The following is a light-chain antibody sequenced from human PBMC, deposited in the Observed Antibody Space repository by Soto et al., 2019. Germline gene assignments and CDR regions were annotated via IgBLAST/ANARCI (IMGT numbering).Light chain of an antibody. Sequence: EIVMTQSPATLSVSPGERATLSCRASQSVSSNLAWYQQKPCQAPRLLIYGASTRATGIPARFSGSGSGTEFTLTISSLQSEDFAVYYWQQYNNWPPGTFGQGTKVEIK. CDR3: QQYNNWPPGT. CDR1: QSVSSN. CDR2: GAS. V-gene: IGKV3-15*01. J-gene: IGKJ1*01.